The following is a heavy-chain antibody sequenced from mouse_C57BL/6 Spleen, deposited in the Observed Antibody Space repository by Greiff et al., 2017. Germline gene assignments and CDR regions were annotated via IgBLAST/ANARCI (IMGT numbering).Heavy chain of an antibody. Sequence: VQLVASGPGLVQPSQRLSITCTVSGFSLTSYGVYWVRQSPGKGLEWLGVIWRGGSTDYNAAFMSRLSITKDNSKSQVFFKMNSLQADDTAIYYFAKITTVEGYYAMDDWGQGTSVTGSS. J-gene: IGHJ4*01. CDR3: AKITTVEGYYAMDD. D-gene: IGHD1-1*01. CDR2: IWRGGST. CDR1: GFSLTSYG. V-gene: IGHV2-5*01.